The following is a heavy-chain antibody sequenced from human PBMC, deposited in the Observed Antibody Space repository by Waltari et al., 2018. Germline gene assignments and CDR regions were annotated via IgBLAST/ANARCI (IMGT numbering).Heavy chain of an antibody. J-gene: IGHJ4*02. V-gene: IGHV4-39*01. CDR2: IYYSGGP. CDR1: GCSISSNSYY. CDR3: ARLPTYYSGSGSYYPGYFDY. Sequence: QLQLQESGPGLVKPSETLSLTCTVSGCSISSNSYYLGWSRQPPGKGLEWIGSIYYSGGPFYNPSLKSRLPISVDMSENQFSLKLSSVTAADTAVYYCARLPTYYSGSGSYYPGYFDYWGQGTLVTVSS. D-gene: IGHD3-10*01.